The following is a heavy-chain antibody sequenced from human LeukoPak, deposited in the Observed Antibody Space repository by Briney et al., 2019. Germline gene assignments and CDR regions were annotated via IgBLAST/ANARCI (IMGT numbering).Heavy chain of an antibody. CDR1: GFTFSSYA. V-gene: IGHV3-21*01. Sequence: GGSLTLSCAASGFTFSSYAMSWVRQAPGKGLEWVSSISSSSSYIYYADSAKGRFTISRDNAKNSLYLQMNSLRAEDTAVYYCARVAKIHYFDYWGQGTLVTVSS. CDR3: ARVAKIHYFDY. CDR2: ISSSSSYI. J-gene: IGHJ4*02.